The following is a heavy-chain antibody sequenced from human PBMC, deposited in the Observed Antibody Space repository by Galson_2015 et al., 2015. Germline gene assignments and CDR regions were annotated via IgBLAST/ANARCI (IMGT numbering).Heavy chain of an antibody. CDR2: ISTYNGDT. V-gene: IGHV1-18*01. Sequence: SVKVSCKASGYSFTSFNISWVRQAPGQGLEWMGWISTYNGDTHYARKFKGRVIMTTDRFTRTVYMELRSLRFDDTAVFYCARVGFVGHSDNWFDPWGQGTPVTVSS. J-gene: IGHJ5*02. CDR3: ARVGFVGHSDNWFDP. D-gene: IGHD3-10*01. CDR1: GYSFTSFN.